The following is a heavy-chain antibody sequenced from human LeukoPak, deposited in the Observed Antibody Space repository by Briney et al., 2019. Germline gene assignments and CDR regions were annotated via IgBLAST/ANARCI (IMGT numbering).Heavy chain of an antibody. V-gene: IGHV4-30-4*01. CDR3: ARFRPVGYYGSGSYFNYYFDY. Sequence: SQTLSLTCTVSGGSISRDDYYWSWIRQPPGKGLEWIGHIYYSGSTYYNPSLKSRVSISVDPSRNQFSLELNSMTAADTAVYYCARFRPVGYYGSGSYFNYYFDYWGQGTLVTVSS. CDR1: GGSISRDDYY. D-gene: IGHD3-10*01. CDR2: IYYSGST. J-gene: IGHJ4*02.